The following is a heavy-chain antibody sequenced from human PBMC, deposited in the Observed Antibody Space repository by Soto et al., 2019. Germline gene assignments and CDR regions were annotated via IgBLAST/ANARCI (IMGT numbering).Heavy chain of an antibody. CDR2: TYYRSKWYN. D-gene: IGHD6-19*01. CDR3: ARESIAVAGRYGDYYGMDV. CDR1: GDSVSSNSAA. V-gene: IGHV6-1*01. Sequence: QVQLQQSGPGLVKPSQTLSLTCAISGDSVSSNSAAWNWIRQSPSRGLEWLGRTYYRSKWYNDYAVSVKSRITINPDTSQNQFSLQLNSVPPEDTAVYYCARESIAVAGRYGDYYGMDVWGQGTTVTVSS. J-gene: IGHJ6*02.